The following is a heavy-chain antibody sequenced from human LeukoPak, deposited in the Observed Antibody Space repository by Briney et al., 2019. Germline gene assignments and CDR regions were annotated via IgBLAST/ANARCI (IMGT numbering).Heavy chain of an antibody. CDR3: AREVDATYFDY. Sequence: SQTLSLTCTVSGGSISSGGYYWSWIRQHPGKGLEWIRYIYYSGSTYYNPSLKSRVTISVDTSKNQFSLKLSSVTAADTAVYYCAREVDATYFDYWGQGTLVTVSS. CDR1: GGSISSGGYY. CDR2: IYYSGST. V-gene: IGHV4-31*03. D-gene: IGHD2-15*01. J-gene: IGHJ4*02.